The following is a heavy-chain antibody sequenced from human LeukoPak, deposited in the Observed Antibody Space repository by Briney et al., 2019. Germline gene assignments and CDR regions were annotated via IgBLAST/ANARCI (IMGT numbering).Heavy chain of an antibody. D-gene: IGHD2-15*01. J-gene: IGHJ4*02. V-gene: IGHV3-66*01. CDR2: IYSGGST. CDR3: AKEYCSGGSCYSVSDY. CDR1: GFTVSSNY. Sequence: GGSLRLSCAASGFTVSSNYMSWVRQAPGKGLEWVSVIYSGGSTYYADSVKGRFTISRDNSKNTLYLQMNSLRAEDTAVYYCAKEYCSGGSCYSVSDYWGQGTLVTVSS.